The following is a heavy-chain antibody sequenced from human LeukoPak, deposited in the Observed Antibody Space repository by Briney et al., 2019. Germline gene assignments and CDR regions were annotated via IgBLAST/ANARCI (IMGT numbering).Heavy chain of an antibody. J-gene: IGHJ4*02. CDR1: GDTFTSYD. Sequence: ASVNVSCKASGDTFTSYDINWVRQAPGQGPEWMGWMNPNSGNTGYAQRFQGRVTMTRDTSISTAYMELSSLRLEDTAVYYCARGNPYCSSASCYNYWGQGTLVTVSA. D-gene: IGHD2-2*02. CDR2: MNPNSGNT. CDR3: ARGNPYCSSASCYNY. V-gene: IGHV1-8*01.